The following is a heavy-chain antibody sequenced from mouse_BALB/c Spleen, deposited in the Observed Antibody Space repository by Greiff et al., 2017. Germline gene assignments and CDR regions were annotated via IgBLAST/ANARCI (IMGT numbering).Heavy chain of an antibody. CDR3: ARRDYDYKDYAMDY. D-gene: IGHD2-4*01. Sequence: DVQLQESGGGLVQPGGSRKLSCAASGFTFSSFGMHWVRQAPEKGLEWVAYISSGSSTIYYADTVKGRFTISRDNPKNTLFLQMTSLRSEDTAMYYCARRDYDYKDYAMDYWGQGTSVTVSS. CDR1: GFTFSSFG. J-gene: IGHJ4*01. V-gene: IGHV5-17*02. CDR2: ISSGSSTI.